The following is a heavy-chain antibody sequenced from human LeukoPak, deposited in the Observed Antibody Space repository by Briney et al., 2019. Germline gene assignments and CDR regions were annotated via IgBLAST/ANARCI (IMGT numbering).Heavy chain of an antibody. D-gene: IGHD3-10*01. J-gene: IGHJ6*02. V-gene: IGHV4-30-4*01. CDR2: IYYSGST. Sequence: SETLSLTCAVYGGPFSGYYWSWIRQPPGKGLEWIGYIYYSGSTYYNPSLKSRVTISVDTSKNQFSLKLSSVTAADTAVYYCARDCMVRYPHYYYYSMDVWGQGTTVTVSS. CDR3: ARDCMVRYPHYYYYSMDV. CDR1: GGPFSGYY.